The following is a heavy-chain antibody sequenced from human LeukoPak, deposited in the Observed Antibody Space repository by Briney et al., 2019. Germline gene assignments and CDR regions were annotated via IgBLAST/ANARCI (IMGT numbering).Heavy chain of an antibody. J-gene: IGHJ4*02. V-gene: IGHV1-18*01. D-gene: IGHD6-19*01. CDR3: ARVVESSGWSADY. Sequence: ASVKVSCEASGYIFTSYGFAWVRQAPGQGLEWMGWISALNGNTKYSQKFQGRVTITRDTSASTAYMELSSLRSEDTAVYYCARVVESSGWSADYWGQGTLVTVSS. CDR2: ISALNGNT. CDR1: GYIFTSYG.